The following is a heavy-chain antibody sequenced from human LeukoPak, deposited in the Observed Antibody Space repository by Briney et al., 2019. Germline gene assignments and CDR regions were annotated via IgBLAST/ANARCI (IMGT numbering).Heavy chain of an antibody. Sequence: GGSLRLSCAASGFTFSSYWMHWVRQAPGRGLVWVSRINSDGSSTSYADSVKGRFTISRDNAKNSLFLQMNSLRAEDTAVYYCARDFCSGGSCHEDYWGQGTLVTVSS. J-gene: IGHJ4*02. D-gene: IGHD2-15*01. CDR1: GFTFSSYW. CDR2: INSDGSST. CDR3: ARDFCSGGSCHEDY. V-gene: IGHV3-74*01.